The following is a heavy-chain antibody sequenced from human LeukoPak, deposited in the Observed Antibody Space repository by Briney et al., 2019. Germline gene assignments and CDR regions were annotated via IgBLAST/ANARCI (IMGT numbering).Heavy chain of an antibody. Sequence: GGSLRLSCAASGFTFSSYGMHWVRQAPGKGLEWVAVISYDGSNKYYADSVKGRFTISRDNSKNTLYLQMNSLRAEDTAVYYCAKAGYCSSTSCYFQFDYWGQGTLVTVSS. CDR2: ISYDGSNK. J-gene: IGHJ4*02. CDR1: GFTFSSYG. V-gene: IGHV3-30*18. CDR3: AKAGYCSSTSCYFQFDY. D-gene: IGHD2-2*01.